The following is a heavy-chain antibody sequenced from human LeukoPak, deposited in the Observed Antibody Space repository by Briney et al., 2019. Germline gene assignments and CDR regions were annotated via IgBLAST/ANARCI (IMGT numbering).Heavy chain of an antibody. CDR2: INPDSGAT. D-gene: IGHD6-13*01. Sequence: ASVKLSCEASGYTFTDYYMHWVRQAPGQGLEWMGCINPDSGATKYAEKFQGRVTITTDTTISTAYMELNRLRSDDTAVYYCASALNTPRSSWGQGNLVTVSS. CDR1: GYTFTDYY. J-gene: IGHJ4*02. V-gene: IGHV1-2*02. CDR3: ASALNTPRSS.